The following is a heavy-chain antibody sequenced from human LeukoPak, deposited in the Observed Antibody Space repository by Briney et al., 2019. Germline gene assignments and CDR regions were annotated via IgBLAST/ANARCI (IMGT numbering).Heavy chain of an antibody. CDR3: AREPTYTSSWYTSCDY. Sequence: GGTLRLSCTASGFTFSNYNMNWVRQVPGKGLEWVSYITLSSSTIYYSDSVKGRFTISRDNAKNSLYLHMNSLRAEDTAVYYCAREPTYTSSWYTSCDYWGQGTLVTVSS. CDR2: ITLSSSTI. D-gene: IGHD6-13*01. J-gene: IGHJ4*02. V-gene: IGHV3-48*01. CDR1: GFTFSNYN.